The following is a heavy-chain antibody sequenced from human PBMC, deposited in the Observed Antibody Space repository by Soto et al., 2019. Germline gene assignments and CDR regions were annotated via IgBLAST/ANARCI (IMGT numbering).Heavy chain of an antibody. CDR2: VYYRGRS. J-gene: IGHJ4*02. CDR1: GGSVTNSSYY. CDR3: VSQRTTVPTQAYFDY. V-gene: IGHV4-39*01. D-gene: IGHD4-17*01. Sequence: SETLSLTCTVSGGSVTNSSYYWGWIRQSPGKGLEWIGSVYYRGRSYSKSSVKSRVTISVDTSKNRFSLSLNSVTASDTAVYFCVSQRTTVPTQAYFDYWGPGARVTVSS.